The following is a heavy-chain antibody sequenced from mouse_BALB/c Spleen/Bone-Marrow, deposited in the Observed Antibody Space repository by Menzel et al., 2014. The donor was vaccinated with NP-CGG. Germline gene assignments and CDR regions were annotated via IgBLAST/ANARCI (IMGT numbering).Heavy chain of an antibody. J-gene: IGHJ4*01. CDR3: ARGNYEAMDY. V-gene: IGHV1-7*01. CDR2: INPSTGNT. CDR1: GYTFTNYW. D-gene: IGHD2-1*01. Sequence: QVQLKKSGAELAKLGASVKMSCKASGYTFTNYWMHWVKQRPGQGLEWIGYINPSTGNTEYNQKFKDKATLTADKSSNTAFMQLSSLTSEDSAVYFCARGNYEAMDYWGQGTSVTVSS.